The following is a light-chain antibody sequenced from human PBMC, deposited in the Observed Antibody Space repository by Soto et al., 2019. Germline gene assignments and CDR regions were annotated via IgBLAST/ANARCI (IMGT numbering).Light chain of an antibody. CDR2: GAS. CDR3: QQYNNRPPPCT. CDR1: QSVXSN. Sequence: EIVMTQSPATLSVSLGERATLSXMASQSVXSNLAWYQLKPGQAPRLLTYGASTRANGIPARFSGSGSGTEFTLTISSLQSEDFALYYCQQYNNRPPPCTFGLGTKV. V-gene: IGKV3-15*01. J-gene: IGKJ1*01.